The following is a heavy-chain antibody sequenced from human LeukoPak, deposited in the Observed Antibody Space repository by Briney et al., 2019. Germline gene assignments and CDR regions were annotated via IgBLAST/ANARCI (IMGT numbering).Heavy chain of an antibody. Sequence: GGSLRLSCAASGFTFNSYWMIWVRQAPGKGLEWVANINPDGSGKYCVDSVKGRFTISRDNAKKSLYLQMNSLRAEDTAVYYCASKQGDYWGQGTLVTVSS. CDR2: INPDGSGK. J-gene: IGHJ4*02. CDR3: ASKQGDY. CDR1: GFTFNSYW. V-gene: IGHV3-7*01.